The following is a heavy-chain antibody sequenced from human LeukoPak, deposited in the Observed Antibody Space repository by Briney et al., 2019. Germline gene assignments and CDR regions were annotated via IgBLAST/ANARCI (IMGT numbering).Heavy chain of an antibody. Sequence: SETLSLTCAVYGGSSSGYYWSWIRQPPGKGLEWIGEINHSGSTNYNPSLKSRVTISVDTSKNQFSLKLSSVTAADTAVYYCARSSPRGPLFDYWGQGTLVTVSS. J-gene: IGHJ4*02. D-gene: IGHD3-10*01. CDR2: INHSGST. CDR3: ARSSPRGPLFDY. V-gene: IGHV4-34*01. CDR1: GGSSSGYY.